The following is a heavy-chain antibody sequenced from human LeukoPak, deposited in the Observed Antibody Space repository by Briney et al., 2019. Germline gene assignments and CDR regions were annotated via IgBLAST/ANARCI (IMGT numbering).Heavy chain of an antibody. V-gene: IGHV3-11*04. CDR3: ARALSFQEAFDI. CDR2: IISRDSTI. CDR1: AFTFSDYY. J-gene: IGHJ3*02. Sequence: GQSLTLSCPASAFTFSDYYMSWIRQAPGKGLEWVSYIISRDSTIYYADSVKGRFTISRDNAKNSLYLQMNSLRAEDTAVYYCARALSFQEAFDIWGQGTMVTVSS.